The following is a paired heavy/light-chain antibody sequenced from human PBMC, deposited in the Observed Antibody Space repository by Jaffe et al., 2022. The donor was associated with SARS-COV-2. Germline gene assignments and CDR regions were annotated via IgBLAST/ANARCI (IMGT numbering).Light chain of an antibody. J-gene: IGLJ2*01. Sequence: QSVLTQPPSVSAAPGQKVSISCSGSSSNVGNNYVFWYQQLPGTAPKLLIYENNKRLSGIPDRFSGSKSGRSATLGITGLQTGDEADYYCGTWDSSLSVVVFGGGTKLTVL. CDR1: SSNVGNNY. CDR3: GTWDSSLSVVV. CDR2: ENN. V-gene: IGLV1-51*02.
Heavy chain of an antibody. J-gene: IGHJ6*02. CDR2: ISFDGSKN. V-gene: IGHV3-30*18. CDR1: GFIFSNYG. Sequence: QVQLVESGGGVVQPGRSLRLSCAASGFIFSNYGMHWVRQAPGKGLECVALISFDGSKNYYGDSVKGRFTISRDNSKDTLHLQMNSLSAEDTAVYYCAKAHPTPEGYYYGMDVWGQGTTVTVSS. CDR3: AKAHPTPEGYYYGMDV.